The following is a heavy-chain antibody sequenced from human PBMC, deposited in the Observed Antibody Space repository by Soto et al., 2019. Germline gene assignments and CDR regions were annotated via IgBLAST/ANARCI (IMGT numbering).Heavy chain of an antibody. CDR1: GGTLSRYG. J-gene: IGHJ4*02. V-gene: IGHV1-69*12. CDR3: ATEGRTYCFGS. Sequence: QVQLVQSGAEVKKPGSSVKVSCKTSGGTLSRYGISWVRQAPGQGLEWMGGIIPMFDTPNYAQKLQGRVTITADDSTSTAYMGQRRLTSEITAMYCCATEGRTYCFGSWGQGSQVNASS. CDR2: IIPMFDTP.